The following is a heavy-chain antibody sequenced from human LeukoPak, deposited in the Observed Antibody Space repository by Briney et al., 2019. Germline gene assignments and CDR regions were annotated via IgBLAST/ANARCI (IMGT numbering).Heavy chain of an antibody. V-gene: IGHV3-30*04. J-gene: IGHJ4*02. CDR2: ISYDGSNK. CDR1: GFTFSSYA. CDR3: ARDSRTYSSSWYYFGY. D-gene: IGHD6-13*01. Sequence: PGRSLRLSCAASGFTFSSYAMHWVRQAPGKGLEWVAVISYDGSNKYYADSVKGRFTISRDNSKNTLYLQMNSLRAEDTAVYYCARDSRTYSSSWYYFGYWGQGTLVTVSS.